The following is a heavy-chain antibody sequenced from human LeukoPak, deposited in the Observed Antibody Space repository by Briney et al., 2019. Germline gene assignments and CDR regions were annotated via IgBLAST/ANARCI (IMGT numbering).Heavy chain of an antibody. V-gene: IGHV3-48*02. CDR3: ARDRGYYYDY. D-gene: IGHD3-10*01. Sequence: GGSLRLSCAASGFTFSSHSMNWVRQAPGKGLEWVSYISTSSTTIYYADSVKGRFAISRDNAKNSLYLQMNSLRDEDTAVYYCARDRGYYYDYWGQGTLVTVSS. CDR2: ISTSSTTI. CDR1: GFTFSSHS. J-gene: IGHJ4*02.